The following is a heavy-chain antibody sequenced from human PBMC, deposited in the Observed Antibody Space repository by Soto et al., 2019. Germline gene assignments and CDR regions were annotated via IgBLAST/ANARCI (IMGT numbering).Heavy chain of an antibody. CDR1: GGCIRSSSSD. J-gene: IGHJ4*02. D-gene: IGHD3-22*01. V-gene: IGHV4-39*01. CDR3: AGLYPYESSGYHLNV. Sequence: SETLSLTCTVSGGCIRSSSSDWGWVRQPPGKGLEWVGSVDYVGDTYYSPSLGSRATISVDTSKNQFSLKLRSVTAADKAVFYCAGLYPYESSGYHLNVWGQGTRVTVSS. CDR2: VDYVGDT.